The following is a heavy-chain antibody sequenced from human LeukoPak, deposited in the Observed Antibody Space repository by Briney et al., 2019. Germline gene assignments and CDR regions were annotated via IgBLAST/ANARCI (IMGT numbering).Heavy chain of an antibody. V-gene: IGHV3-13*01. J-gene: IGHJ4*02. CDR1: GFTLSSYA. D-gene: IGHD1-26*01. CDR3: ARQNTPHGNFDY. Sequence: PGGSLRLFCAASGFTLSSYAMHWVRQPAGKGLEWVSAIGTAGDTFYPGSVKGRFTISRENAKKSLFLQMNSLRAEDTAVYYCARQNTPHGNFDYWGQGTLVTVSS. CDR2: IGTAGDT.